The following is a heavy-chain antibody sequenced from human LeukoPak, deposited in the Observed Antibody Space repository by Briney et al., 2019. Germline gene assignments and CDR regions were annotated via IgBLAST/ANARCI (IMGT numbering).Heavy chain of an antibody. V-gene: IGHV3-23*01. CDR2: IRGSDGST. Sequence: GGSLRLSCVASGFTFSSSAMSWVRRAPGTGLEWVSSIRGSDGSTSHADSVKSRFTISRDNSKNTLYLQMNSLRVEDTAVYYCARRVGHTFDYWGQGALVTVSS. CDR3: ARRVGHTFDY. D-gene: IGHD1-26*01. J-gene: IGHJ4*02. CDR1: GFTFSSSA.